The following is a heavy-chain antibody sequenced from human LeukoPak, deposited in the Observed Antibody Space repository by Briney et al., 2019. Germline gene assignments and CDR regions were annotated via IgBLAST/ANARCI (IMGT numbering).Heavy chain of an antibody. CDR2: IYHSGST. CDR1: GYSISCGYY. D-gene: IGHD3-22*01. V-gene: IGHV4-38-2*02. Sequence: PSETLSLTCTVSGYSISCGYYWGWIRQPPGKGLEWIGSIYHSGSTYYNPSLKSRVTISVDTSKNQFSLKLSSVTAADTAVYYCASETYYYDSSGYYGFDYWGQGTLVTVSS. J-gene: IGHJ4*02. CDR3: ASETYYYDSSGYYGFDY.